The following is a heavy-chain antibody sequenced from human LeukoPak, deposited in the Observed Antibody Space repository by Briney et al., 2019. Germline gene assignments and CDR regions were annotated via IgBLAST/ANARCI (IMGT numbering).Heavy chain of an antibody. V-gene: IGHV4-4*07. CDR1: GGSISSYY. CDR2: IYTSGST. CDR3: ARDRPYSGSRAVYFDS. J-gene: IGHJ4*02. Sequence: SETLSLTCTVSGGSISSYYWSWIRQPAGKGLEWIGRIYTSGSTNYNPSLKSRVTMSVDTSKNQFSLKLYSVTAADTAVYYCARDRPYSGSRAVYFDSWGQGTLVTVSS. D-gene: IGHD6-13*01.